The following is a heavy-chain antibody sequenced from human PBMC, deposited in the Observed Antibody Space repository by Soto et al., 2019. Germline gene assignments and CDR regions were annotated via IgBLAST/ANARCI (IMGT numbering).Heavy chain of an antibody. CDR3: ARGSGSFVYGMDV. D-gene: IGHD3-10*01. CDR2: INPSTGST. CDR1: GYDFTTYF. V-gene: IGHV1-46*01. Sequence: QVQLLQSGAEVKKPGASVKVSCKASGYDFTTYFMHWVRQAPGQGLEWVGRINPSTGSTRYAQKFQGRVTMNKDNSTRKVYMELRSMRSEDTAVFYCARGSGSFVYGMDVWGQGTTVTVSS. J-gene: IGHJ6*02.